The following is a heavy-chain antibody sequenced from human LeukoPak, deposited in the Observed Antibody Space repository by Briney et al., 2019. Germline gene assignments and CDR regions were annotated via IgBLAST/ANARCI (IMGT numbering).Heavy chain of an antibody. Sequence: PGGSLRLSCAASGFTFSSYGMPWVRQAPGKGLEWVAVISYDGSNKYYADSVKGRFTISRDNSKNTLYLQMNSLRAEDTAVYYCAKDQKYYDSRSFDIWGQGTMVTVSS. CDR3: AKDQKYYDSRSFDI. CDR2: ISYDGSNK. CDR1: GFTFSSYG. V-gene: IGHV3-30*18. J-gene: IGHJ3*02. D-gene: IGHD3-22*01.